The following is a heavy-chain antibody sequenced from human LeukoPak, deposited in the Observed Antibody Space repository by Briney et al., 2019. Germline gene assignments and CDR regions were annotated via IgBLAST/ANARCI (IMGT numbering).Heavy chain of an antibody. D-gene: IGHD3-3*01. J-gene: IGHJ5*02. V-gene: IGHV3-23*01. Sequence: GASLRLSCAASGFTFSSYAMSWVRQAPGKGLEWVSAISGSGGGTYYADSVKGRFTISRDNSKNTLYLQMNSLRAEDTAVYYCAKGGYYDFWSGPQRWFDPWGQGTLVTVSS. CDR1: GFTFSSYA. CDR3: AKGGYYDFWSGPQRWFDP. CDR2: ISGSGGGT.